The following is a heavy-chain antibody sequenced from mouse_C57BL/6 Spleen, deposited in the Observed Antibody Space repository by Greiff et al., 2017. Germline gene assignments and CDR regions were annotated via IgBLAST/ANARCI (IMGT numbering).Heavy chain of an antibody. Sequence: QVQLQQPGAELVKPGASVKMSCKASGYTFTSYWITWVKQRPGQGLEWIGDIYPGSGSTNYNEKFKSKATLTVDTSSSTAYMQLSSLTSEDAAVYYCARGSGNYAMDYWGQGTSVTVSS. CDR2: IYPGSGST. J-gene: IGHJ4*01. CDR3: ARGSGNYAMDY. D-gene: IGHD1-1*01. CDR1: GYTFTSYW. V-gene: IGHV1-55*01.